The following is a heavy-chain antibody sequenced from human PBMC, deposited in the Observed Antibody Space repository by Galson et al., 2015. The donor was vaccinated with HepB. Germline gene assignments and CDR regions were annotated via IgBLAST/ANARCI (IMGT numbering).Heavy chain of an antibody. CDR2: IYPGDSDT. J-gene: IGHJ6*02. CDR3: ARQLTIAVTGTAYYYYGLDV. V-gene: IGHV5-51*01. CDR1: GYSFTSYW. D-gene: IGHD6-19*01. Sequence: QSGAEVKKPGESLNISCKGSGYSFTSYWIGWVRQMPGKGLEWMGIIYPGDSDTRYSPSFQGQVTISADKSISTAYLQWSSLKASDTAMYYCARQLTIAVTGTAYYYYGLDVWGQGTTVTVSS.